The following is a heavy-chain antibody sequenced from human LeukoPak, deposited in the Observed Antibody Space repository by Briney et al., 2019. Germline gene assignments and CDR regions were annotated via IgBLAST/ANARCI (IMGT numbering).Heavy chain of an antibody. Sequence: ASVKVSCKASGYIFTGHYMNWVRQAPGQGLEWMGRINPKTGGTNFAQNFQGRVTMTRDTSISTGYMELTRLRPDGTAVYYCARVGDGLNDAFDIWGQGTMVTVSS. CDR1: GYIFTGHY. CDR3: ARVGDGLNDAFDI. V-gene: IGHV1-2*06. D-gene: IGHD5-24*01. CDR2: INPKTGGT. J-gene: IGHJ3*02.